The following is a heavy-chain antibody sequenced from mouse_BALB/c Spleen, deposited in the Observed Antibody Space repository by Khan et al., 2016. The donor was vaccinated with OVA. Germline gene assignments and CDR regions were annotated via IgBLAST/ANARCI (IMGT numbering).Heavy chain of an antibody. Sequence: VQLKESGPDLVKPGASVKISCKASGYSFTLYYMSWVKQSHGKSLEWIGRINPKTANINYNQDFTGRAILTVEKSSNTAYKELRSLTSEDSAVDFCARGYDFFASWGQGTLVTVSA. D-gene: IGHD2-14*01. CDR2: INPKTANI. CDR1: GYSFTLYY. CDR3: ARGYDFFAS. V-gene: IGHV1-26*01. J-gene: IGHJ3*01.